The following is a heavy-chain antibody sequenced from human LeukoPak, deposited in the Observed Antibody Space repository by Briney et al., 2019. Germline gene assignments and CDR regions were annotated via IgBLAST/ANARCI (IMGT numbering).Heavy chain of an antibody. V-gene: IGHV1-18*01. CDR3: ARDEYYYGSGSYSWFDP. D-gene: IGHD3-10*01. Sequence: GASVKVSCKASGYTFTSYGISRVRQAPGQGLEWMGWISAYNGNTNYAQKLQGRVTMTTDTSTSTAYMELRSLRSDDTAVYYCARDEYYYGSGSYSWFDPWGQGTLVTVSS. CDR2: ISAYNGNT. J-gene: IGHJ5*02. CDR1: GYTFTSYG.